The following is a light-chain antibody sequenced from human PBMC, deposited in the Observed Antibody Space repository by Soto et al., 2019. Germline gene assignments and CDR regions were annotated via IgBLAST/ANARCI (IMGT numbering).Light chain of an antibody. CDR3: MQGSHWPPT. CDR2: QVS. J-gene: IGKJ3*01. V-gene: IGKV2-30*02. CDR1: QSLVHSNGNTY. Sequence: DVVMTQSPLSLPATLGQPASISCRSSQSLVHSNGNTYLIWFHQRPGQSPRRLIYQVSQRDSGVXEXXSGSGSVTDFTLKISRVEAEDVGIYYCMQGSHWPPTFGPGTKVDIK.